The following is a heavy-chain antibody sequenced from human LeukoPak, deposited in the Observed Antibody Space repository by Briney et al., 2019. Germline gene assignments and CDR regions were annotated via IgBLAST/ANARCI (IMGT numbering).Heavy chain of an antibody. CDR3: ARGADCSSTSCYKGDWFDP. V-gene: IGHV3-21*01. CDR2: ISSSGSYI. CDR1: GFTFSSYN. Sequence: PGGSLRLSCAASGFTFSSYNMNWVRQAPGKGLEWVSFISSSGSYIYCADSVSGRFTISRDNAENSLYLQMNSLRAEDTAVYYCARGADCSSTSCYKGDWFDPWGQGTLVTVSS. J-gene: IGHJ5*02. D-gene: IGHD2-2*02.